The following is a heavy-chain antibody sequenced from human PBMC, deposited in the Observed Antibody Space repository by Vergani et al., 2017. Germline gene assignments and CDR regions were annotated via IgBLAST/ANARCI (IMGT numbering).Heavy chain of an antibody. CDR1: GFTFGDYG. CDR3: SRGPPEAYCGGDCFYYFDY. J-gene: IGHJ4*02. V-gene: IGHV3-49*05. CDR2: IRSKAYGGPR. Sequence: EVQLVESGGGLVKPGRSLRLSCTASGFTFGDYGMSWFRQAPGKGLEWVGFIRSKAYGGPREYAASVKGRFTISRDDSKSIAYLQMNSLKTEDTAVYYCSRGPPEAYCGGDCFYYFDYWGQGTLVTVSS. D-gene: IGHD2-21*02.